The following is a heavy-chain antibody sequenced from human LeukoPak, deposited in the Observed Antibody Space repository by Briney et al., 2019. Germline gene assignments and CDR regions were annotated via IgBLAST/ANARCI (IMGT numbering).Heavy chain of an antibody. CDR3: ARLNYDFWSGHKGYYGMDV. CDR2: INPSGGST. D-gene: IGHD3-3*01. CDR1: GYTFTSYY. J-gene: IGHJ6*02. V-gene: IGHV1-46*01. Sequence: GASVKVSCTASGYTFTSYYMHWVRQAPGQGLEWMGIINPSGGSTNYAQKLQGRVTMTTDTSTSTAYMELRSLRSDDTAVYYCARLNYDFWSGHKGYYGMDVWGQGTTVTVSS.